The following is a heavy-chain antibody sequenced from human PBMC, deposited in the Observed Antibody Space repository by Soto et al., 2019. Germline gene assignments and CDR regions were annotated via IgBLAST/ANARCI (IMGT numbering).Heavy chain of an antibody. CDR1: GFTFSSYG. Sequence: PGGSLRLSCAASGFTFSSYGMHWVRQAPGKGLEWVAVISYDGSNKYYADSAKGRFTISRDNSKNTLYLQMNSLRAEDTAVYYCAKDLSGYDDYYYYGMDVWGQGTTVTVSS. CDR2: ISYDGSNK. V-gene: IGHV3-30*18. CDR3: AKDLSGYDDYYYYGMDV. D-gene: IGHD5-12*01. J-gene: IGHJ6*02.